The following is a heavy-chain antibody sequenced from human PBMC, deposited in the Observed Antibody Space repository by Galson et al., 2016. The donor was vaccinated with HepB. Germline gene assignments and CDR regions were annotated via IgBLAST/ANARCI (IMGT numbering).Heavy chain of an antibody. J-gene: IGHJ3*02. CDR3: EGYSDPFDI. V-gene: IGHV3-53*01. D-gene: IGHD3-22*01. CDR1: GFSVSGKY. Sequence: SLRLSCAASGFSVSGKYMSWARQAPGKGLEWVSAIFSGDATYYRDSVKGRFTISRDRSKNTLYPQMNNLRAEDTAIYYCEGYSDPFDIWGQGTMVTVSS. CDR2: IFSGDAT.